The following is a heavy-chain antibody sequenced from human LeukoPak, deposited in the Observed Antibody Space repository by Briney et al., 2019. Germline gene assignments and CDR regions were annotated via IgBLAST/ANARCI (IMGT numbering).Heavy chain of an antibody. Sequence: GGSLRLSCAASGFTFSSYAMHWVRQAPGKGLEWVAVISYDGSNKYYADSVKGRFTISRDNSKSTLYLQMNSLRAEDTAVYYCARANIAGDFDYWGQGTLVTVSS. D-gene: IGHD6-13*01. CDR2: ISYDGSNK. CDR3: ARANIAGDFDY. J-gene: IGHJ4*02. CDR1: GFTFSSYA. V-gene: IGHV3-30*04.